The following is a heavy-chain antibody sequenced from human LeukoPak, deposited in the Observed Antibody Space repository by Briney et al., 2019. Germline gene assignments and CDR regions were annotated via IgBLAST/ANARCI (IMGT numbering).Heavy chain of an antibody. CDR1: GLTFSSYA. D-gene: IGHD3-16*01. J-gene: IGHJ6*02. CDR3: AKGLNLGHRSSMDV. V-gene: IGHV3-23*01. CDR2: ISGSGDRI. Sequence: GGSLRLSCAASGLTFSSYAMDWVRQAPGKGLEWVSVISGSGDRIYYTDSVKGRFTISRDNSKNTLYLQMNSLRAEDTAVYYCAKGLNLGHRSSMDVWGQGTTVTVSS.